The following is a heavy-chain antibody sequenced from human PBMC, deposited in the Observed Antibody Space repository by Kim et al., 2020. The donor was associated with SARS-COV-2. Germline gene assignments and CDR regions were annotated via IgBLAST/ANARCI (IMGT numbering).Heavy chain of an antibody. CDR2: INHSGST. D-gene: IGHD3-3*01. CDR1: GGSFSGYY. CDR3: ARVSYYDFWRLNWFDP. J-gene: IGHJ5*02. V-gene: IGHV4-34*01. Sequence: SETLSLTCAVYGGSFSGYYWSWIRQPPGKGLEWIGEINHSGSTNYNPSLKSRVTISVDTSKNQFSLKLSSVTAADTAVYYCARVSYYDFWRLNWFDPWG.